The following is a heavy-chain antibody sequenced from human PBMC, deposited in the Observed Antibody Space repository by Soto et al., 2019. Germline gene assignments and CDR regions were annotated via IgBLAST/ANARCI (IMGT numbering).Heavy chain of an antibody. Sequence: QVTLKESGPVLVKPTETLTLTCTVSGFSLSNAGLGVGWIRQPPGKALEWLAHIFSDDEKSYSPSLKSRLTISKDTSKSQEVLTMTNMVPIDTATYYCASTYSPCWYWFDAWGQGTLVTVSS. CDR3: ASTYSPCWYWFDA. D-gene: IGHD6-13*01. J-gene: IGHJ5*02. CDR1: GFSLSNAGLG. CDR2: IFSDDEK. V-gene: IGHV2-26*04.